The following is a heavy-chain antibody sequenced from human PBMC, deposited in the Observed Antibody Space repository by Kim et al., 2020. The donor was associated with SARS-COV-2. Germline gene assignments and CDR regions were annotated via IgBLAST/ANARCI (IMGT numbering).Heavy chain of an antibody. J-gene: IGHJ3*02. V-gene: IGHV3-30*01. Sequence: NKYYAESEKGRCTISRDNSKNTLYLQRNSLRAEDTAVYYWAGVQWMAAFDIWGQGTMVTVSS. D-gene: IGHD6-19*01. CDR2: NK. CDR3: AGVQWMAAFDI.